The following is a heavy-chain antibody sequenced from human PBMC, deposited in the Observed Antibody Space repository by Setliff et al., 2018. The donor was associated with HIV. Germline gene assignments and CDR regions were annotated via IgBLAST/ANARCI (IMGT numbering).Heavy chain of an antibody. D-gene: IGHD2-15*01. V-gene: IGHV3-48*01. CDR1: GFTFDSYS. CDR3: ARAGVVEGYYYYYYMDV. Sequence: GGSLRLSCATSGFTFDSYSIIWVRQAPGKGLEWVSYISGLGGGTIYYADSVRGRFTISRDDAEKSVYLQMNSLRAEDTAVYYCARAGVVEGYYYYYYMDVWGKGTPVTVSS. J-gene: IGHJ6*03. CDR2: ISGLGGGTI.